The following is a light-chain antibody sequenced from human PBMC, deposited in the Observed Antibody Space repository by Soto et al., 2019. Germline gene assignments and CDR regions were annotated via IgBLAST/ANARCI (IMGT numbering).Light chain of an antibody. CDR1: RSISDW. CDR2: DAS. J-gene: IGKJ1*01. CDR3: QRYNSYST. Sequence: IHLNQSHSSRSRSGVDSVTRSSRASRSISDWLAWYQQKPGKAPELLIFDASNLKSGVSSRFTGSGSGTEFTLSISSLQPDDSATYYCQRYNSYSTFGRGTKVDIK. V-gene: IGKV1-5*01.